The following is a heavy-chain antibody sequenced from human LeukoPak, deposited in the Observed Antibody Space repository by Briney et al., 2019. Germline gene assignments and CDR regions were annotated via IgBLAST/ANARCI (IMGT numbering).Heavy chain of an antibody. CDR3: ARIINSRFDY. D-gene: IGHD3-10*01. CDR2: IYYSGST. V-gene: IGHV4-39*07. Sequence: SETLSLTCTVSGGSISSYYWGWIRQPPGKGLEWIGSIYYSGSTYYNPSLESRVTISVDTSKNQFSLKLSSVTAADTAVYYCARIINSRFDYWGQGTLVTVSS. J-gene: IGHJ4*02. CDR1: GGSISSYY.